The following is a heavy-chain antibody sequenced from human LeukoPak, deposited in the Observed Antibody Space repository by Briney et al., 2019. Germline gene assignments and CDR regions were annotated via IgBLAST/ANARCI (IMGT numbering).Heavy chain of an antibody. D-gene: IGHD4-17*01. CDR1: GYTFIGYY. Sequence: ASVKVSCKASGYTFIGYYMYWVRQAPGQGPEWMGWINPNSGGTNYAQKSQGRVTMTRDTSISTAYMELSRLRSDDTAVYYCARKYGDYNAELAFDIWGPGKIGSVSS. CDR2: INPNSGGT. CDR3: ARKYGDYNAELAFDI. J-gene: IGHJ3*02. V-gene: IGHV1-2*02.